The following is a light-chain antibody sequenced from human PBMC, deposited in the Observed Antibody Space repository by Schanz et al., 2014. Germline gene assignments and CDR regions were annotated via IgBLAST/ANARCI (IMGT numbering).Light chain of an antibody. CDR1: SSDIGRYYL. CDR2: EGS. Sequence: QSVLTQPASVSGSPGQSITISCTGTSSDIGRYYLVSWYQHHPDKAPKLIIFEGSKRPPGISNRFSGSKSANTASLTVSGLQAEDEATYYCCSYAGSDNFAIFGGGTKLTVL. V-gene: IGLV2-23*03. J-gene: IGLJ2*01. CDR3: CSYAGSDNFAI.